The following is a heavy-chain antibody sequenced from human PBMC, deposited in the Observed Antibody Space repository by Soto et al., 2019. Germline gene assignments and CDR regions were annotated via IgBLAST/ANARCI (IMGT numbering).Heavy chain of an antibody. V-gene: IGHV4-34*01. CDR1: GGSFSGYY. CDR2: INHSGST. J-gene: IGHJ4*02. D-gene: IGHD6-13*01. CDR3: GRVTIYSTVFDY. Sequence: PSETLSLTCAVYGGSFSGYYWSWIRQPPGKGLEWIGEINHSGSTNYNPSLKSRVTISVDTSKNQFSLKLSSVTAADTAVYYCGRVTIYSTVFDYWGQGTLVTVSS.